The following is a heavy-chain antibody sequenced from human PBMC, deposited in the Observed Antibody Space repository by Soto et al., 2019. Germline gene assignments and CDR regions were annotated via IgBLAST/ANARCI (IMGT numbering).Heavy chain of an antibody. J-gene: IGHJ3*01. D-gene: IGHD6-6*01. CDR2: VNEVGTIT. V-gene: IGHV3-74*01. Sequence: EVQLVGSGGGLVQPGGSLRLSCVASGFTFSNHWMHWVRQSPGQGLSGVSRVNEVGTITDYADFVEGRFTISRDNAKNTLSLQMNNLRAEDTALYYCARPRSKSSSGFDLWGQGTMVTVSS. CDR1: GFTFSNHW. CDR3: ARPRSKSSSGFDL.